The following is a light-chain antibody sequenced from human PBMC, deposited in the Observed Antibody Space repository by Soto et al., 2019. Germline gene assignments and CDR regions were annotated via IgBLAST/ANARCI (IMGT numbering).Light chain of an antibody. V-gene: IGLV2-11*01. Sequence: QSALTQPRSVSGSPGQSVTISCTGTSSNVGGYNYVSWYQHHPGKVPTLLIYDVTERPSGVPDRFSGYKSGNTASLTISGLQADDEADYYCCSYAGTYSWLFGGGTKLTVL. CDR2: DVT. CDR1: SSNVGGYNY. CDR3: CSYAGTYSWL. J-gene: IGLJ2*01.